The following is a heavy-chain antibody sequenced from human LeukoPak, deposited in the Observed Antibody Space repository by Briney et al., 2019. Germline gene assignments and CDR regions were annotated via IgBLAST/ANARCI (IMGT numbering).Heavy chain of an antibody. CDR3: ARDVDTSNHMSIFDP. Sequence: GGSLRLSCAASEFTFNNYWMHWVRQAPGKGLVWVSRIKNDGKITTYADSVKGRFTTSRDNAKNTFYLQMNSLRVEDTAVYSCARDVDTSNHMSIFDPWGQGTQVTVSS. CDR2: IKNDGKIT. D-gene: IGHD3-3*02. CDR1: EFTFNNYW. V-gene: IGHV3-74*01. J-gene: IGHJ5*02.